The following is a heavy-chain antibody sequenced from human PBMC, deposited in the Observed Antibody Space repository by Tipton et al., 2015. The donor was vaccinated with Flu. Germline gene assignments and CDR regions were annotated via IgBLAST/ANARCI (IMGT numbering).Heavy chain of an antibody. CDR1: GYTFTGYY. CDR3: ARDIVVVPAAIEPVELNNYHYGMDV. D-gene: IGHD2-2*01. Sequence: QLVQSGAEVKKPGASVKVSCKASGYTFTGYYMHWVRQAPGQGLEWMGWINPNSGGTNYAQKFQGWVTMTRDTSISTAHMELSRLRSDDTAVYYCARDIVVVPAAIEPVELNNYHYGMDVWGQGTTVTVSS. J-gene: IGHJ6*02. CDR2: INPNSGGT. V-gene: IGHV1-2*04.